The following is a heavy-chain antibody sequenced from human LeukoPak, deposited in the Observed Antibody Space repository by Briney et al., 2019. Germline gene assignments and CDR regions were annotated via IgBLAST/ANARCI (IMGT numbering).Heavy chain of an antibody. CDR1: GFTFSSYG. CDR2: IWYDGSNK. J-gene: IGHJ4*02. Sequence: GGSLRLSCAASGFTFSSYGMHWVRQAPGKGLEWVAVIWYDGSNKYYADSVKGRFTIPRDNSKNTLYLQMNSLRAEDTAVYYCARDRLRGKGYNWNYYSPYYFDYWGQGTLVTVSS. D-gene: IGHD1-7*01. V-gene: IGHV3-33*01. CDR3: ARDRLRGKGYNWNYYSPYYFDY.